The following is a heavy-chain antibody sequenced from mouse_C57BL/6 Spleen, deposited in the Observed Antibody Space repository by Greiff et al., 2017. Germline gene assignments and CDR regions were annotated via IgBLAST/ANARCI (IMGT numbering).Heavy chain of an antibody. CDR2: IDPSDSYT. CDR1: GYTFTSYW. CDR3: ARSVYGPDY. D-gene: IGHD1-1*02. J-gene: IGHJ2*01. Sequence: QVQLQQPGAELVKPGASVKLSCKASGYTFTSYWMQWVKQRPGQGLEWIGEIDPSDSYTNYNQKFKGKATLTVDTSSSTAYMQLSSLTSEDSAVYYCARSVYGPDYWGQGTTLTVSS. V-gene: IGHV1-50*01.